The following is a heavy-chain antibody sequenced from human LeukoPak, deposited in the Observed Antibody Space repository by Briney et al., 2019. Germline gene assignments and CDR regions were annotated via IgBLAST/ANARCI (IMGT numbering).Heavy chain of an antibody. J-gene: IGHJ4*02. Sequence: GGSLRLSCAASGFTFSSYGMHWVRQAPGKGLEWVSSISSSSSYIYYADSVKGRFTISRDNAKNSLYLQMNSLRAEDTAVYYCARDPGGGYDMFDYWGQGTLVTVSS. CDR1: GFTFSSYG. V-gene: IGHV3-21*01. CDR3: ARDPGGGYDMFDY. D-gene: IGHD5-12*01. CDR2: ISSSSSYI.